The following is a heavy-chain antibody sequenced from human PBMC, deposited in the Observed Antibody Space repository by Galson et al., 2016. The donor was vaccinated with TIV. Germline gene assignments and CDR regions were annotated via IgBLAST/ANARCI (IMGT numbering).Heavy chain of an antibody. V-gene: IGHV3-23*01. CDR2: ISGRGGTT. J-gene: IGHJ4*02. CDR3: ARGPTTRRGYYGLDI. D-gene: IGHD1-26*01. CDR1: GFSLSDYA. Sequence: SLRLSCAASGFSLSDYAMTWVRQAPGKGLEWVSDISGRGGTTHYADSVKGRFTISRDNSTNTLYLHMSSLRAEDTALYYCARGPTTRRGYYGLDIWGQGTLVTVSS.